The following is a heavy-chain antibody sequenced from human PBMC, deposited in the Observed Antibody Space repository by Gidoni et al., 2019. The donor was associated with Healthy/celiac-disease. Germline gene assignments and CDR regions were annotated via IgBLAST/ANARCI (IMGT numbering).Heavy chain of an antibody. CDR2: ISSSSSYT. CDR1: GFTFSDYY. J-gene: IGHJ3*02. CDR3: ARGYSGYDDAFDI. D-gene: IGHD5-12*01. Sequence: QVQLVESGGGLVKPGGSLRLPCAASGFTFSDYYMSWIRQAPGKGLEWVSYISSSSSYTNYADSVKGRFTISRDNAKNSLYLQMNSLRAEDTAVYYCARGYSGYDDAFDIWGQGTMVTVSS. V-gene: IGHV3-11*05.